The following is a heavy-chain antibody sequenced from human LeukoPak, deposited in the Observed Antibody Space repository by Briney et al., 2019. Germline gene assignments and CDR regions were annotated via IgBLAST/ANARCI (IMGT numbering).Heavy chain of an antibody. V-gene: IGHV3-30*04. CDR3: SPLSGVRGVMPSGMGV. CDR1: GFTFSNFA. D-gene: IGHD3-10*01. J-gene: IGHJ6*02. Sequence: GGSLRLSCAASGFTFSNFAMHWVRQAPGKGLEWVAVISYDGSNKYYADSVKGRFTISRDNSKNTLYVQMNSLRAEDTAVYYCSPLSGVRGVMPSGMGVWGQGTTVTVSS. CDR2: ISYDGSNK.